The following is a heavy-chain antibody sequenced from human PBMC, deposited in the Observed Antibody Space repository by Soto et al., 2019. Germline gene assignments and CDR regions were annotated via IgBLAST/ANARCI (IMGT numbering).Heavy chain of an antibody. V-gene: IGHV3-30*03. D-gene: IGHD5-18*01. CDR2: ISYDGGLQ. J-gene: IGHJ4*02. CDR1: GFTFSSYG. CDR3: VSDRGYGHASVPYS. Sequence: QAQLVESGGGVVQPGRSLRLSCAASGFTFSSYGMHWVRQAPGTGLEWVAVISYDGGLQHYADSVKGRFTISRDNSKNMVLRQTNSLRAEDTAVYYCVSDRGYGHASVPYSWGKGTLVSVSS.